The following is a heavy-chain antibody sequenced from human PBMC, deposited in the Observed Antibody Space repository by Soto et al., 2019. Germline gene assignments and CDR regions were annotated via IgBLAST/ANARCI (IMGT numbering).Heavy chain of an antibody. J-gene: IGHJ4*02. CDR1: GFTFSSYA. CDR2: ISGSGGSI. V-gene: IGHV3-23*01. Sequence: WGSLRLSCAASGFTFSSYAMSWVRQAPGKGLEWVSAISGSGGSIGYADSVKGRFTISRDNAKNSLYLQMNSLRAEDTALYYCAKAGFWSGYYSLVDYWGQGTLVTVSS. D-gene: IGHD3-3*01. CDR3: AKAGFWSGYYSLVDY.